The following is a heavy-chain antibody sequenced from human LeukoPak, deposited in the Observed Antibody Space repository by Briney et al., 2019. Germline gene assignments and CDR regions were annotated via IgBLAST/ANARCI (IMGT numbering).Heavy chain of an antibody. D-gene: IGHD3-22*01. CDR1: GFTFSSYS. Sequence: GGSLRLTCAASGFTFSSYSMNWLRQAPGKGREGVSSISSSRYIYYADSVNGRFIISRDNAKNSRYQQMKILRAEDTAVYYCARGSSGSDYWGRGTVVTVPS. CDR2: ISSSRYI. J-gene: IGHJ4*02. V-gene: IGHV3-21*01. CDR3: ARGSSGSDY.